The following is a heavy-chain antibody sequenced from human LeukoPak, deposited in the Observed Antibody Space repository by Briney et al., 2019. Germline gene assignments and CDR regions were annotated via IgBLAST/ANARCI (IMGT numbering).Heavy chain of an antibody. CDR1: GFTLSDYA. CDR3: AKGRSSSGSGAFDI. J-gene: IGHJ3*02. Sequence: GGSLRLSCAASGFTLSDYAMHWVRQGPGKGLEWVAVISYGGHQKYYGDSVKGRFTISRDNPKNTLYLQMNSLRAEDTAVYYCAKGRSSSGSGAFDIWGQGTMVTVSS. CDR2: ISYGGHQK. V-gene: IGHV3-30-3*01. D-gene: IGHD6-19*01.